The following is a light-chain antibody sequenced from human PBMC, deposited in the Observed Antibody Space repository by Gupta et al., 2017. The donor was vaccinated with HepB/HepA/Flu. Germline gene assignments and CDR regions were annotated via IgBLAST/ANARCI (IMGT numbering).Light chain of an antibody. Sequence: DIVMTQSPDSLAMSLGERATINCKSSQSVLFSSNNKNYFAWYQQKPGQPPKLLISWASTRESGVPDRFSGSGSGTDFTLTISSLQTEDVAVYFCQQYLRTPPTFGQGTKVEIK. CDR2: WAS. CDR3: QQYLRTPPT. J-gene: IGKJ1*01. CDR1: QSVLFSSNNKNY. V-gene: IGKV4-1*01.